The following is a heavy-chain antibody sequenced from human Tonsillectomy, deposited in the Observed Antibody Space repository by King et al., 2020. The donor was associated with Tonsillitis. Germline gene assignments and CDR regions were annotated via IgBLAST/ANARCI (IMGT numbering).Heavy chain of an antibody. CDR1: GFRFGDYG. V-gene: IGHV3-20*04. Sequence: VQLVESGGGVVRPGGSLRLSCAASGFRFGDYGMSWVRQPPGKGLEWVSCINWNGGNIGYADSVKGRFTISRDNAKKSLFLQMNSLRAEDTALYYCASYDSSVYYYAANFWGQGALVTVSS. D-gene: IGHD3-22*01. CDR2: INWNGGNI. J-gene: IGHJ4*02. CDR3: ASYDSSVYYYAANF.